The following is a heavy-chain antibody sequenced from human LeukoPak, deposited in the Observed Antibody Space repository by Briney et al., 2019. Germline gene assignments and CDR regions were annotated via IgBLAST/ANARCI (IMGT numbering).Heavy chain of an antibody. V-gene: IGHV3-15*01. Sequence: GVLRLSCAASGFTFSNAWMSWVRQAPGKGLEWVGRIKSKTDGGTTDYAAPVKGRFTISRDDSKNTLYLQMNSLKTEDTAVYYCTTGPLLWFGEFDYWGQGTLVTVSS. CDR1: GFTFSNAW. D-gene: IGHD3-10*01. J-gene: IGHJ4*02. CDR2: IKSKTDGGTT. CDR3: TTGPLLWFGEFDY.